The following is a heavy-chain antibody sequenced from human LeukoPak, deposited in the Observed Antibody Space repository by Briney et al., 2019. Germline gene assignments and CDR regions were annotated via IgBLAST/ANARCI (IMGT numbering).Heavy chain of an antibody. D-gene: IGHD3-10*01. J-gene: IGHJ4*02. V-gene: IGHV1-2*02. CDR2: INPNSGGT. Sequence: ASVTVSCKASGYTFTGYYMHWVRQAPGQGLEWMGWINPNSGGTNYAQEFQGRVTMTRDTSISTAYMELSRLRSDDTAVYYCARAPHMVRGVKPFDYWGQGTLVTVSS. CDR3: ARAPHMVRGVKPFDY. CDR1: GYTFTGYY.